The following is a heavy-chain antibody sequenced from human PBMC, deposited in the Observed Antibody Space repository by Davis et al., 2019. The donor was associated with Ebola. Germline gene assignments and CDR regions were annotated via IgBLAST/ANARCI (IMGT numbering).Heavy chain of an antibody. D-gene: IGHD5-18*01. Sequence: GESLKISCASSAFPFRSNYMSWVRQAPGKGLEWVSVIYSGGSTYYADSVKGRFTISRHNSKNTLYLQMNSLRAEDTAVYYCARSPRYSYGNYFDYWGQGTLVTVSS. J-gene: IGHJ4*02. CDR2: IYSGGST. CDR1: AFPFRSNY. V-gene: IGHV3-53*04. CDR3: ARSPRYSYGNYFDY.